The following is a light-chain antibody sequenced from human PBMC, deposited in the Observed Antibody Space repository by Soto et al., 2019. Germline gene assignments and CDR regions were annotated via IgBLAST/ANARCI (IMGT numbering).Light chain of an antibody. Sequence: EVAMAQTPVTLSLSPGERATLSCRASQSASSSYLAWYQQKPGQAPRLLIYGASTRATGIPDRFSGSGSGTDFTLTISGLEPEDFAVYYCQQYGSSPWTFGQGTKVDIK. CDR1: QSASSSY. CDR2: GAS. CDR3: QQYGSSPWT. V-gene: IGKV3-20*01. J-gene: IGKJ1*01.